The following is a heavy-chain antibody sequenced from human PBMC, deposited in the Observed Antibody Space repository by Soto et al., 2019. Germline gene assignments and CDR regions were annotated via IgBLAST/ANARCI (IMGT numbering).Heavy chain of an antibody. J-gene: IGHJ6*02. CDR2: IYYSGST. Sequence: SETLSLTCTVSGGSISSYYWSWIRQPPGKGLEWIGYIYYSGSTNYNPSLKSRVTISVDTSKNQFSLKLSSGTAADTAVYYCARGSASYIYYYYGMDVWGQGTTVTVSS. D-gene: IGHD2-15*01. CDR1: GGSISSYY. V-gene: IGHV4-59*01. CDR3: ARGSASYIYYYYGMDV.